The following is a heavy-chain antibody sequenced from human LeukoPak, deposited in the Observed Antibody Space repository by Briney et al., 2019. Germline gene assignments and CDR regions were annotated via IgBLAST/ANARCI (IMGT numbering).Heavy chain of an antibody. CDR1: AFTFSNYG. V-gene: IGHV3-33*06. D-gene: IGHD3-10*01. CDR2: IWFDGTNK. CDR3: AKGAHITMFRGALEN. J-gene: IGHJ4*02. Sequence: GGSLGLSCAASAFTFSNYGMHWVRQAPGKGLEWVAVIWFDGTNKYYADSVKGRFTISRDNSKNTLYLQMNSLRAEDTAVYYCAKGAHITMFRGALENLGQGTLVTVSS.